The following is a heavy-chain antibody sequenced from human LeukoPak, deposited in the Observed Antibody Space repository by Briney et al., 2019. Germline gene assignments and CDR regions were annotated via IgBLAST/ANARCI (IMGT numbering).Heavy chain of an antibody. CDR2: INTNGSGT. CDR3: ARGPHYYDSSGLYYFDN. V-gene: IGHV1-2*02. CDR1: RYTFTDYY. J-gene: IGHJ4*02. D-gene: IGHD3-22*01. Sequence: ASVKVSCKASRYTFTDYYLHRVRQAPGQGLEWMGWINTNGSGTVFAQKYQGRVSMTRDTSIGTAYMELTRLTSDGTAVYFCARGPHYYDSSGLYYFDNWGQGTLVTVSS.